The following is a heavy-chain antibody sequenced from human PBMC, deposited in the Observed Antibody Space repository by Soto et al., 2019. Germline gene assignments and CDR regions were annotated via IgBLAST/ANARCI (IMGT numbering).Heavy chain of an antibody. D-gene: IGHD1-1*01. CDR3: AKATATSGGAFEI. J-gene: IGHJ3*02. CDR2: ILVGGST. CDR1: GFICSSYD. Sequence: GGSLRLSCAVSGFICSSYDMSWVRQAPGKGLEWASTILVGGSTHYEDAVKGRFTISRDTSKNTVYLQMNSLTAGDTAVYYCAKATATSGGAFEIYGQGTMVTVSS. V-gene: IGHV3-23*01.